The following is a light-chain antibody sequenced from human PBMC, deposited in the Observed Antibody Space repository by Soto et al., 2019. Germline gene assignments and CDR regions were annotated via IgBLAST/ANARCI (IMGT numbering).Light chain of an antibody. CDR1: SSDVGGYNY. V-gene: IGLV2-14*01. CDR3: SSYTSSSTV. J-gene: IGLJ1*01. Sequence: QFVLTQPASVSGSPGQSITISCTGTSSDVGGYNYVSWYQQHPGKAPKLMIYEVSNRPSGVSNRFSGSKSGNTASLTISGLQAEDEDDYYCSSYTSSSTVFGTGTKVTVL. CDR2: EVS.